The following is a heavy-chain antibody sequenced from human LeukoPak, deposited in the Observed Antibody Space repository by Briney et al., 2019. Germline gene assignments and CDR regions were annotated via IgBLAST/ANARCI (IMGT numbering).Heavy chain of an antibody. CDR1: GFTFSNYG. D-gene: IGHD6-25*01. Sequence: GGSLRLSCAASGFTFSNYGMSWVRQAPGKGLEWVSVITDSGGSTYYADSVKGRFTISRENSKNTLYLQMNSLGAADTAVYYCAKDRGTSLCDAFDIWGQGTMVTVSS. V-gene: IGHV3-23*01. J-gene: IGHJ3*02. CDR2: ITDSGGST. CDR3: AKDRGTSLCDAFDI.